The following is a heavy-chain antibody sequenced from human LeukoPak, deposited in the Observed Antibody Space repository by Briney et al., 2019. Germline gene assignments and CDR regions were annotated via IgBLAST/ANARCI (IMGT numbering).Heavy chain of an antibody. CDR1: XXTXXXFW. J-gene: IGHJ4*02. Sequence: LXLXXXASXXTXXXFWMSWVRQAXGXGLEWVAVISYDGSNKYYADSVKGRFTISRDNSKNTLYLQMNSLRAEDTAVYYCARVAEGYNFDYWGQGTLVTVSS. CDR2: ISYDGSNK. D-gene: IGHD5-24*01. CDR3: ARVAEGYNFDY. V-gene: IGHV3-30*19.